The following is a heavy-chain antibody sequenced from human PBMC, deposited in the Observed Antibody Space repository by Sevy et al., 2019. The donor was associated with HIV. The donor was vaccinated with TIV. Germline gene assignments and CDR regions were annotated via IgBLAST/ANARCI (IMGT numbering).Heavy chain of an antibody. J-gene: IGHJ6*03. CDR3: ARGITGYYYGSGSYRYYYYMDV. CDR1: GGSFSGYY. Sequence: SETLSLTCAVYGGSFSGYYWSWIRQPPGKGLEWIGEINHSGSTNYNPSLKSRVTISVDMSKNQFSLKLSSVTAADTAVYYCARGITGYYYGSGSYRYYYYMDVWGKGTTVTVSS. CDR2: INHSGST. D-gene: IGHD3-10*01. V-gene: IGHV4-34*01.